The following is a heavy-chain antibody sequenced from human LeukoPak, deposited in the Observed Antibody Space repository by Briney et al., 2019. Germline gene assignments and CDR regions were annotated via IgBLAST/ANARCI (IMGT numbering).Heavy chain of an antibody. J-gene: IGHJ4*02. CDR3: AREVVVGTFDY. CDR1: GFTFSSYW. D-gene: IGHD2-15*01. V-gene: IGHV3-21*01. CDR2: ISSSSSYI. Sequence: GGSLRLSCAASGFTFSSYWMSWVRQAPGKGLEWVSSISSSSSYIYYADSVKGRFTISRDNAKNSLYLQMNSLRAEDTAVYYCAREVVVGTFDYWGQGTLVTVSS.